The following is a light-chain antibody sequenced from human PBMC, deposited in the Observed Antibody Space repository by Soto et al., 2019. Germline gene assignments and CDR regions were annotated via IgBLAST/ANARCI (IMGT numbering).Light chain of an antibody. CDR1: QSVSSK. V-gene: IGKV3-11*01. CDR3: QQRSNWPIT. CDR2: DAS. Sequence: ETVMTQSPATLSVSPGEGATLSCRASQSVSSKLAWYQRKPGQAPRLLIYDASNRATGIPARFSGSGSGTDFTLTISSLEPEDFAVYYCQQRSNWPITFGQGTRLEIK. J-gene: IGKJ5*01.